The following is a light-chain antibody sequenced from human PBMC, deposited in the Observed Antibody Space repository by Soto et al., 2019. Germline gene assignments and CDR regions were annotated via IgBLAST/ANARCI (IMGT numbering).Light chain of an antibody. CDR1: QSVSSNY. CDR3: QQYGSSPWT. Sequence: EIVLTQSPGTLSLSPAERATLSCRASQSVSSNYLAWFQQKPGQAPRLLIYGASSRATGIPDRFSGSGSGTDFTLTISRLEPEDFGVYYCQQYGSSPWTFGQGTKVEIK. J-gene: IGKJ1*01. V-gene: IGKV3-20*01. CDR2: GAS.